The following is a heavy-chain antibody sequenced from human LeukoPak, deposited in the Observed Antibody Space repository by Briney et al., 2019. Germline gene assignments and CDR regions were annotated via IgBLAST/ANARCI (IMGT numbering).Heavy chain of an antibody. CDR2: IYTSGST. Sequence: SSETLSLTCTVSGGSISSYYWNWIRQPAGKGLEWIGRIYTSGSTNYNPSPKSRVTMSVDTSKNQFSLKLTSVTAADTAVYYCARGGRNYYFYGMDVWGQGTTVTVSS. V-gene: IGHV4-4*07. CDR1: GGSISSYY. CDR3: ARGGRNYYFYGMDV. D-gene: IGHD3-16*01. J-gene: IGHJ6*02.